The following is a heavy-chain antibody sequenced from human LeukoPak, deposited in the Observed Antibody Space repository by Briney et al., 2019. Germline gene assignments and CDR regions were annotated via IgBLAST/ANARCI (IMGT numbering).Heavy chain of an antibody. CDR3: ARQYYYGSGSYCFDY. V-gene: IGHV3-11*04. CDR1: GGSITTYY. Sequence: LSLTCTVSGGSITTYYWSWIRQAPGKGLEWVSYISSSGSTIYYADSVKGRFTISRDNAKNSLYLQMNSLRAEDTAVYYCARQYYYGSGSYCFDYWGQGTLVTVSS. CDR2: ISSSGSTI. J-gene: IGHJ4*02. D-gene: IGHD3-10*01.